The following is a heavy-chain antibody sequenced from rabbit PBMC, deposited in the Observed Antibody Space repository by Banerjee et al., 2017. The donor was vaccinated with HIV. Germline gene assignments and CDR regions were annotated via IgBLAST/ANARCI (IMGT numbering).Heavy chain of an antibody. V-gene: IGHV1S45*01. J-gene: IGHJ3*01. Sequence: QEQLEESGGDLVKPEGSLTLTCTASGFSFSNGYVMCWVRQAPGKGLEWIACINTISGDTVYATWAKGRLTISKASWTTVTLQMTSLTAADTATYFCARGVSSSGRGYGLWGQGTLVTVS. D-gene: IGHD4-1*01. CDR1: GFSFSNGYV. CDR3: ARGVSSSGRGYGL. CDR2: INTISGDT.